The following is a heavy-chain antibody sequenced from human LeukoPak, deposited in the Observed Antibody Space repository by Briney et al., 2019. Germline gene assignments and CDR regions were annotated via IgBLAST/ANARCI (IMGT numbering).Heavy chain of an antibody. V-gene: IGHV3-64*01. CDR3: SRGLDRGYAYGPLE. J-gene: IGHJ4*02. Sequence: PGGSLRLSCAASGFTFSRHAMHWVRQAPGKGLEYISSISDNGGSTFYANSVKGRFTISRDNSNNMLYLQMGSLRVEDMAMYYCSRGLDRGYAYGPLEWGQGDLVTVSS. CDR1: GFTFSRHA. CDR2: ISDNGGST. D-gene: IGHD5-18*01.